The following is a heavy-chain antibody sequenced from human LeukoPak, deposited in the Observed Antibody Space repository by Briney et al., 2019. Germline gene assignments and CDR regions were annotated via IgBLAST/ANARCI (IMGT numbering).Heavy chain of an antibody. J-gene: IGHJ4*02. CDR2: IYTSGST. CDR3: ARSGGSGTYYDGSFDY. Sequence: SETLSLTCTVSGGSITSYYWSWIRQAAGKGLEWIGRIYTSGSTNYNPSLKSRVTMSVDTSKNQFSLKLNSVTAADTAVYYCARSGGSGTYYDGSFDYWGQRTLVTVSS. V-gene: IGHV4-4*07. CDR1: GGSITSYY. D-gene: IGHD1-26*01.